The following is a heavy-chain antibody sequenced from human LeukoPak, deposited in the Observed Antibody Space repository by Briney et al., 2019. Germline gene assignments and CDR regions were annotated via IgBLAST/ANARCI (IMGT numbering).Heavy chain of an antibody. Sequence: GGSLRLSCAASGFTFSSYGMNWVRQAPGKGLEWVSSISSSSSYIYYADSVKGRFTISRDNAKNSLYLQMNSLRAEDTAVYYCARIVVVTATSKDYWGQGTLVTVSS. CDR3: ARIVVVTATSKDY. V-gene: IGHV3-21*01. J-gene: IGHJ4*02. CDR2: ISSSSSYI. CDR1: GFTFSSYG. D-gene: IGHD2-21*02.